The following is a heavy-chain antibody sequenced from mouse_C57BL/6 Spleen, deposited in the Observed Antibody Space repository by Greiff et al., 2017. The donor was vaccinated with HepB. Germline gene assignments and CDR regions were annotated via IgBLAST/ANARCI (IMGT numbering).Heavy chain of an antibody. CDR1: GYTFTSYW. V-gene: IGHV1-64*01. CDR2: IHPNSGST. D-gene: IGHD1-1*01. Sequence: VKLQQPGAELVKPGASVKLSCKASGYTFTSYWMHWVKQRPGQGLEWIGMIHPNSGSTNYNEKFKSKATLTVDKSSSTAYMQLSSLTSEDSAVYYCARRGGTTEFAYWGQGTLVTVSA. J-gene: IGHJ3*01. CDR3: ARRGGTTEFAY.